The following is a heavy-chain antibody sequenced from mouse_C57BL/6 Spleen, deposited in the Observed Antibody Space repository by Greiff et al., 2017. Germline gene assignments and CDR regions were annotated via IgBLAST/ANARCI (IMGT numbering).Heavy chain of an antibody. V-gene: IGHV1-81*01. Sequence: VQLQQSGAELARPGASVKLSCKASGYTFTSYGISWVKQRTGQGLEWIGEIYPRSGNTYYNEKFKGKATLTADKSSSTAYMELRSLTSEDSAVYFCARSRYYGSSPNWYFDVWGTGTAVTVSS. CDR1: GYTFTSYG. D-gene: IGHD1-1*01. CDR3: ARSRYYGSSPNWYFDV. CDR2: IYPRSGNT. J-gene: IGHJ1*03.